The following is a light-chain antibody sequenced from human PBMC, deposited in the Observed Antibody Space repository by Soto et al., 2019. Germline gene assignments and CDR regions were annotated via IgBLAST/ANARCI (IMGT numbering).Light chain of an antibody. J-gene: IGKJ2*01. CDR1: QSISSW. Sequence: DLQMTQSPSTLSASVGDRVSITCRASQSISSWLAWYQQKPGKAPKLLIYKASSLESGVPSRFSGSGSGTEFTLTISSLQPDDFATYYCQQYSSSWYTFGRGTKLEIK. CDR3: QQYSSSWYT. CDR2: KAS. V-gene: IGKV1-5*03.